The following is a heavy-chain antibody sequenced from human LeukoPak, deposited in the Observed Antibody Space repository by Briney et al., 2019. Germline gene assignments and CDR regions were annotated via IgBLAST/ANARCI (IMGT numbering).Heavy chain of an antibody. CDR2: IYYSGST. CDR1: GGSISSSSYY. CDR3: ARESYYDSSGYSHDAFDI. V-gene: IGHV4-39*07. Sequence: SETLSLTCTVSGGSISSSSYYWGWIRQPPGKGLEWIGCIYYSGSTYYNPSLKSRVTISVDTSKNQFSLNLSSVTAADTAVYYCARESYYDSSGYSHDAFDIWGQGTMVTVSS. J-gene: IGHJ3*02. D-gene: IGHD3-22*01.